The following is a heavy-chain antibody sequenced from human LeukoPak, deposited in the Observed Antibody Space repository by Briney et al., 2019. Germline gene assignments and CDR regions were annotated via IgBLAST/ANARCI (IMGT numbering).Heavy chain of an antibody. CDR2: INPTGGST. Sequence: ASVKVSCKASGYTFTSYYMHWVRQAPGQGLEWMGIINPTGGSTSYAQKFQGRVTITADESTYTAYMELSSLRSEDTAVYYCAREDYYDSSGYYYFDYWGQGTLVTVSS. D-gene: IGHD3-22*01. J-gene: IGHJ4*02. CDR3: AREDYYDSSGYYYFDY. V-gene: IGHV1-46*01. CDR1: GYTFTSYY.